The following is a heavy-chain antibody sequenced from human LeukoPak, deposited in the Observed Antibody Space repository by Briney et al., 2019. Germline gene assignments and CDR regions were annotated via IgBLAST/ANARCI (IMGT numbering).Heavy chain of an antibody. CDR2: IKQDGSDK. Sequence: GGSMRLSCAASGFTVSSYWMSWVRQAPGKGLEWVATIKQDGSDKYYVDSVKGRFSISRDNAENSLYLQMNSLRAEDTAVYYCTRDVHDYWGQGTLVTVSS. J-gene: IGHJ4*02. D-gene: IGHD3-10*02. CDR1: GFTVSSYW. V-gene: IGHV3-7*01. CDR3: TRDVHDY.